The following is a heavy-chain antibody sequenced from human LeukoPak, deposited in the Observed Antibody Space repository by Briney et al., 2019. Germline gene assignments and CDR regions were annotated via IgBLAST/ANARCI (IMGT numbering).Heavy chain of an antibody. V-gene: IGHV4-39*07. CDR1: GGSISSSSYY. D-gene: IGHD2-15*01. Sequence: KSSETLSLTCTVSGGSISSSSYYWGWIRQPPGKGLEWIVSIYYSGSTYYNPSLKSRVTISVDTSKNQFSLKLSSVTTADTAVYYCARDFRGRYCSGGSCYSEADYWGQGTLVTVSS. CDR3: ARDFRGRYCSGGSCYSEADY. CDR2: IYYSGST. J-gene: IGHJ4*02.